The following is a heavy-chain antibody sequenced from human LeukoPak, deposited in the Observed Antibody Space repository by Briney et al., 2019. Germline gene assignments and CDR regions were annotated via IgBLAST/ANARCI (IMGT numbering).Heavy chain of an antibody. J-gene: IGHJ5*02. CDR3: ARGYYDSSGYLISYNWFAP. Sequence: PSETLSLTCTVSGGPISHYYWIWIRQPPGKGLEWIGYIYYSGSTNYNPSLKSRVTISVDTSKNQFSLKLSSVTAADTAVYYCARGYYDSSGYLISYNWFAPWGQGTLVTVSS. CDR1: GGPISHYY. CDR2: IYYSGST. D-gene: IGHD3-22*01. V-gene: IGHV4-59*01.